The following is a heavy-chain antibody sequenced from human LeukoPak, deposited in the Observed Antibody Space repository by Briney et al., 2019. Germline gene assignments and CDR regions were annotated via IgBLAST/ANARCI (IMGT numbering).Heavy chain of an antibody. CDR2: IYYSGST. CDR3: AGGELRFDY. V-gene: IGHV4-59*08. D-gene: IGHD1-26*01. J-gene: IGHJ4*02. Sequence: SETLSLTCTVSGGSISSYYWSWIRQPTGKGLEWIGYIYYSGSTNYNPSLKSRVTISVDTSKNQFSLKLSTVTAADTAVYYCAGGELRFDYWGQGTLVTVSS. CDR1: GGSISSYY.